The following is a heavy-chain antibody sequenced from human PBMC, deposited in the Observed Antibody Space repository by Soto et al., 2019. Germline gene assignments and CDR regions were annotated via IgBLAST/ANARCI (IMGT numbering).Heavy chain of an antibody. D-gene: IGHD6-13*01. CDR1: GFTFSSYA. Sequence: EVQLLESGGGLVQPGGSLRLSCAASGFTFSSYAMSWVRQAPGKGLEWVSAISGSGGSTYYADSVKGRFTISRDNSKNTLYLQMNSLRAKDTAVYYCAKDLEHWDSSSWYNWFDPWGQGTLVTVSS. V-gene: IGHV3-23*01. CDR2: ISGSGGST. CDR3: AKDLEHWDSSSWYNWFDP. J-gene: IGHJ5*02.